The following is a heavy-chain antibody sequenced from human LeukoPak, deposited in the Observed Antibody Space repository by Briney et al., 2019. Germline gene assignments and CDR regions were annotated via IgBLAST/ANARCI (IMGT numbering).Heavy chain of an antibody. V-gene: IGHV4-34*01. CDR1: GGSFSGYY. D-gene: IGHD3-22*01. Sequence: PPETLSLTCAVYGGSFSGYYWSRIHQPPGKGLEWIGEINHSGSTNYNPPLKSRVTISVDTSKNQFSLKLSSVTAADTAVYYCARGHYYYDSSGYYYWGQGTLVTVSS. CDR2: INHSGST. CDR3: ARGHYYYDSSGYYY. J-gene: IGHJ4*02.